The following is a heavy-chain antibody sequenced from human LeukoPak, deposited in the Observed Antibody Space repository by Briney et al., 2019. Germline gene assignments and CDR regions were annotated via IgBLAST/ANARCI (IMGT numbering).Heavy chain of an antibody. J-gene: IGHJ4*02. CDR1: RYTFTGYY. Sequence: ASVKVSCKASRYTFTGYYIHWVRQAPGQGLEWMGWINPNSGGTNYAQKFQGRVTMTRDTSISTAYMELSRLRSDDTAVYYCARGRDYYGSGSYNYWGQGTLVTVSS. D-gene: IGHD3-10*01. CDR3: ARGRDYYGSGSYNY. V-gene: IGHV1-2*02. CDR2: INPNSGGT.